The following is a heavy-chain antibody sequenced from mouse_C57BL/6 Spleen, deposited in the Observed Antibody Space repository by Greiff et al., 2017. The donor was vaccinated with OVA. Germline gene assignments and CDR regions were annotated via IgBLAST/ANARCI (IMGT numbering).Heavy chain of an antibody. CDR1: GFTFSDYG. Sequence: EVKLQESGGGLVKPGGSLKLSCAASGFTFSDYGMHWVRQAPEKGLEWVAYISSGSSTIYYADTVKGRFTISRVNAKNTLFLQMTSLRSEDTAMYYCARRLFNYYAMDYWGQGTSVTVSS. J-gene: IGHJ4*01. V-gene: IGHV5-17*01. CDR3: ARRLFNYYAMDY. CDR2: ISSGSSTI. D-gene: IGHD1-2*01.